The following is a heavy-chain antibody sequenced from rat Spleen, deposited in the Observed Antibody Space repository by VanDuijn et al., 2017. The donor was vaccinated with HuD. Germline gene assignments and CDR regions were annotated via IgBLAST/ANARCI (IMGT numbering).Heavy chain of an antibody. D-gene: IGHD2-2*01. Sequence: EVQLVESAGGLVQPGRSLKLSCAASGFTFTDFFMAWVRQAPTMGLEWVATISSDGASTYYRDSVRGRFIISRDDAKSTLFLQMDSLRSADTATYYCARAGYLRDWYFDFWGPGTMVTVSS. J-gene: IGHJ1*01. CDR2: ISSDGAST. CDR3: ARAGYLRDWYFDF. CDR1: GFTFTDFF. V-gene: IGHV5-29*01.